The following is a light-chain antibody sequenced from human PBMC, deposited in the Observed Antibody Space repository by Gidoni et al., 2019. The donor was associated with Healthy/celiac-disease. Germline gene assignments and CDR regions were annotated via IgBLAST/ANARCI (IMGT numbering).Light chain of an antibody. CDR3: NSRDSSGNHYV. CDR1: SLRSYY. Sequence: SSELTPAPAASVALGQTVRITCQGESLRSYYASWYQQKPGQAPVLVIYGKNNRPSGIPDRFSGSSSGNTASLTITGAQAEDEADYYCNSRDSSGNHYVFGTGTKVTVL. CDR2: GKN. V-gene: IGLV3-19*01. J-gene: IGLJ1*01.